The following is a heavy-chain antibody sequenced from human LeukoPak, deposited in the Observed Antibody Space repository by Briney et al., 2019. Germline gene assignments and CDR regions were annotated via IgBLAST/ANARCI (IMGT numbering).Heavy chain of an antibody. J-gene: IGHJ4*02. V-gene: IGHV3-23*01. CDR2: ISGSGGST. CDR1: GFTFSSYA. Sequence: PGGSLRLSCAASGFTFSSYAMSWVRQDPGKGLEWVSAISGSGGSTYSADSLKGRFTISRDNSKNTLYLHMNSLGAEDTAVYYCAKVPEEEYSYGILDYWGQGTLVTVSS. CDR3: AKVPEEEYSYGILDY. D-gene: IGHD5-18*01.